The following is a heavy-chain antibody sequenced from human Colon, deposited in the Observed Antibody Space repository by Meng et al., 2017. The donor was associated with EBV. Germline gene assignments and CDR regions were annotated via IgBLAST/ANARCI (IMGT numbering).Heavy chain of an antibody. CDR1: GNTFTSYA. V-gene: IGHV1-3*04. J-gene: IGHJ4*02. D-gene: IGHD6-19*01. CDR3: ASRPGIAVAGFDY. Sequence: QVQLVQSGAEVKEPGATVEVSCNAFGNTFTSYAKNWVRQSPGQRLEWMGWINTGNGETKYSQKFQGRVTLTRDTSASTAYMELSSLRSEDTAVYYCASRPGIAVAGFDYWGQGTLVTVSS. CDR2: INTGNGET.